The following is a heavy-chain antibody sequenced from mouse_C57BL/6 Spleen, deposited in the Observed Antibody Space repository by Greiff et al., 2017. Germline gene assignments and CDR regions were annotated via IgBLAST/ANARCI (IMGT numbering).Heavy chain of an antibody. D-gene: IGHD2-14*01. CDR3: VTCTTEFAY. Sequence: EVQLVESGGGLVQPKGSLKLSCAASGFSFTTYAMNWVRQAPGKGLEWVARIRSKSTNSETYYAASVKARLPISRDESVSMRNLEMYNLKTGETAMNYCVTCTTEFAYWGQGTLVTVSA. V-gene: IGHV10-1*01. CDR1: GFSFTTYA. J-gene: IGHJ3*01. CDR2: IRSKSTNSET.